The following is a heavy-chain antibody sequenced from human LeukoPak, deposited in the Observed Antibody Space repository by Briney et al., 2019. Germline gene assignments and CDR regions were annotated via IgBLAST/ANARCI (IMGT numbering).Heavy chain of an antibody. J-gene: IGHJ5*02. Sequence: SVKVSCKASGGTFSSYTISWVRQAPGQGLEWMGRIIPILGIANYAQTFQGRVTITADKSTSTAYMELTSLRSEDTAVYYCARDGEVVVAANWFDPWGQGTLVTVSS. V-gene: IGHV1-69*04. CDR3: ARDGEVVVAANWFDP. CDR1: GGTFSSYT. CDR2: IIPILGIA. D-gene: IGHD2-15*01.